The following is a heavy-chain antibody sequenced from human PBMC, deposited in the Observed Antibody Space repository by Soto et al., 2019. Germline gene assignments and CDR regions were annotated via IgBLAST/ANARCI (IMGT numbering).Heavy chain of an antibody. CDR2: ISSSSSTI. CDR3: ARDVGSSGWDGTWFDP. D-gene: IGHD6-19*01. V-gene: IGHV3-48*01. Sequence: GGSLRLSCAASGFTFSSYSMNWVRQAPGKGLEWVSYISSSSSTIYYADSVKGRLTISRDNAKNSLYLQMNSLRAEDTAVYYCARDVGSSGWDGTWFDPWGQGTLVTVSS. J-gene: IGHJ5*02. CDR1: GFTFSSYS.